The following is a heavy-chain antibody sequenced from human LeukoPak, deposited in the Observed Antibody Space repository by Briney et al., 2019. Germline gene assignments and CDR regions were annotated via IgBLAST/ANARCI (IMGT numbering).Heavy chain of an antibody. CDR2: ISYDGSNK. CDR3: AELGITMIGGV. D-gene: IGHD3-10*02. J-gene: IGHJ6*04. V-gene: IGHV3-30*04. Sequence: GRSLRLSCAASGFTFSSYAMHWVRQAPGKGLEWVAVISYDGSNKYYADSVKGRFTISRDNAKNSLYLQMNSLRAEDTAVYYCAELGITMIGGVWGKGTAVTISS. CDR1: GFTFSSYA.